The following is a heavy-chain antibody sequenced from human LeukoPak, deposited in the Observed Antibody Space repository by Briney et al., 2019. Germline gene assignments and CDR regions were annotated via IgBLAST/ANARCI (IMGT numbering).Heavy chain of an antibody. CDR2: ISGSGGST. CDR3: ANLWLDTFQDY. J-gene: IGHJ4*02. V-gene: IGHV3-23*01. D-gene: IGHD5-24*01. CDR1: GFTLSSYA. Sequence: PGGSLRLSCAASGFTLSSYAMSWVRQAPGKGLEWVSAISGSGGSTYYGDSGNGRFTIPRDNSKNTLYLQMNSLRAEDTAVYYCANLWLDTFQDYWGQGTLVTVSS.